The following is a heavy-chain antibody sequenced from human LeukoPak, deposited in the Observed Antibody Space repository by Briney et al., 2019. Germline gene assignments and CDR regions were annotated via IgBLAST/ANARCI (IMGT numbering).Heavy chain of an antibody. Sequence: TSETLSLTCAVYGGSFSGYYWSWIRQPPGKGLEWIGEINHSGSTNYNPSLKSRVTISVDTSKNQFSLKLDSVTAADTAVYYCARLSGGYRYGEHDYWGQGTLVTVSS. CDR1: GGSFSGYY. CDR3: ARLSGGYRYGEHDY. D-gene: IGHD5-18*01. J-gene: IGHJ4*02. V-gene: IGHV4-34*01. CDR2: INHSGST.